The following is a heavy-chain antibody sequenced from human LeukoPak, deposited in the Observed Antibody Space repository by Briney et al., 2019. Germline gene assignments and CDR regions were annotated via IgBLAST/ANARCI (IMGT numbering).Heavy chain of an antibody. CDR1: GFTFSSYS. D-gene: IGHD5-12*01. Sequence: GGSLRLSCAASGFTFSSYSMNWVRQAPGKGLEWVSSISSSSSYIYYADSVKGRFTISRDNAKNSLYLQMNSLRAEDTAVYYCARRVSGLRYSGYDWRYYYMDVWGKGTTVTVSS. CDR3: ARRVSGLRYSGYDWRYYYMDV. CDR2: ISSSSSYI. J-gene: IGHJ6*03. V-gene: IGHV3-21*01.